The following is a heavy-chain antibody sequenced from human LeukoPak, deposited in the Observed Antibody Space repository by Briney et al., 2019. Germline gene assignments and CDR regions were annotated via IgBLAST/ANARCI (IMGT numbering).Heavy chain of an antibody. V-gene: IGHV4-39*07. Sequence: SETLSLTCTVSGGSISSSSYYWVWSRQPPGKGLEWNGSIYYSGSTYYTPSPKSRVTLSVDTSKNQFSLRPSSVTAADTAGYYCARGNGYCSGGSWLGGFDPWGEGTLVTVSS. CDR2: IYYSGST. D-gene: IGHD2-15*01. CDR3: ARGNGYCSGGSWLGGFDP. CDR1: GGSISSSSYY. J-gene: IGHJ5*02.